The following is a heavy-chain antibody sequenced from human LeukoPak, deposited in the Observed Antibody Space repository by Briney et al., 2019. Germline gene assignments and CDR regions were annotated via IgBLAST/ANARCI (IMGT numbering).Heavy chain of an antibody. J-gene: IGHJ4*02. V-gene: IGHV1-18*01. CDR2: ISAYNGNT. CDR3: ARHSSGWTFFDY. D-gene: IGHD6-19*01. CDR1: GYTFTSYV. Sequence: AAVKVSCKASGYTFTSYVISWVRPAPGQGGEGMGWISAYNGNTNYAQKLQGRVTMTTDTSTSTAYMKLRSLRSDHTAVYYCARHSSGWTFFDYWGQGTLVTVSS.